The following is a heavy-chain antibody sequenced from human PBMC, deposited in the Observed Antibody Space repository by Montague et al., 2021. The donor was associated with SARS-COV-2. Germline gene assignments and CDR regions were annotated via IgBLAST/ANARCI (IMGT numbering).Heavy chain of an antibody. CDR1: GFTLSTSGMC. CDR3: ARTTMITFGGVIVPFDY. CDR2: XYWXDDE. D-gene: IGHD3-16*02. V-gene: IGHV2-70*11. J-gene: IGHJ4*02. Sequence: PALVKPTQTLTLTCTFSGFTLSTSGMCVSWIRQPPGKALEWLARXYWXDDEYYSTSLKTRLTISKDTSKNQVVLTMTNMDPVDTATYYCARTTMITFGGVIVPFDYWGQGTLVTVSS.